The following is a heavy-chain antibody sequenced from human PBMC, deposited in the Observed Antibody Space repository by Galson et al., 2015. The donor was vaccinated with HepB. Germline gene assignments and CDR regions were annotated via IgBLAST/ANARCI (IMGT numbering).Heavy chain of an antibody. V-gene: IGHV3-30-3*01. J-gene: IGHJ4*02. CDR2: ISYDGSNK. Sequence: SLRLSCAASGFTFSSYAMHWVRQAPGKGLEWVAVISYDGSNKYYADSVKGRFTISRDNSKNTPYLQMNSLRAEDTAVYYCARDSRDDFWSGYLDYWGQGTLVAVSS. D-gene: IGHD3-3*01. CDR3: ARDSRDDFWSGYLDY. CDR1: GFTFSSYA.